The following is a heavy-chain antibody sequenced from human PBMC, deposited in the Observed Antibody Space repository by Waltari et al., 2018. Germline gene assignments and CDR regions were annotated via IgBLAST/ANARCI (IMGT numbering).Heavy chain of an antibody. Sequence: EVQLLESGGGLVQPGGSLRLSCAASGFTFSSYAMSWVRQAPGKGLEWVSVIYSGGSSTYYADSVKGRFTISRDNSKNTLYLQMNSLRAEDTAVYYCAKSIGYYDFWSGFDYWGQGTLVTVSS. CDR1: GFTFSSYA. CDR2: IYSGGSST. D-gene: IGHD3-3*01. J-gene: IGHJ4*02. CDR3: AKSIGYYDFWSGFDY. V-gene: IGHV3-23*03.